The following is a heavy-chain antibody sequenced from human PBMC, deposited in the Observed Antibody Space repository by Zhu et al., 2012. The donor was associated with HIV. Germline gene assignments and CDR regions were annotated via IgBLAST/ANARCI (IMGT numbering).Heavy chain of an antibody. J-gene: IGHJ4*02. CDR1: GYSISSGYY. D-gene: IGHD2-2*01. CDR2: IYHSGST. V-gene: IGHV4-38-2*01. CDR3: ASRYCSSSSCLYDY. Sequence: QVQLQESGPGLVKPSETLSLTCAVSGYSISSGYYWGWIRQPPGKGLEWIGSIYHSGSTYYNPSLKSRVTISMDTSKNQFSLKLSSVTAADTAVYYCASRYCSSSSCLYDYWGQGTLVTVSS.